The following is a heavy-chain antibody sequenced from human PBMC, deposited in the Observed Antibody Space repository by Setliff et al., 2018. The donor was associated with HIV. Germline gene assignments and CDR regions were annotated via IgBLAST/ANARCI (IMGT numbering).Heavy chain of an antibody. CDR1: GFTFSSHW. V-gene: IGHV3-7*03. D-gene: IGHD6-13*01. CDR3: AREERKAPAGSGYYYYGMDV. Sequence: GGSLRLSCAVSGFTFSSHWMVWVRQAPGKGLEWVANINQDGSEKNYVDSVKGRFTISRDNAKNSLFLQMNSLRAGDTAVYYCAREERKAPAGSGYYYYGMDVWGQGTMVTVSS. CDR2: INQDGSEK. J-gene: IGHJ6*02.